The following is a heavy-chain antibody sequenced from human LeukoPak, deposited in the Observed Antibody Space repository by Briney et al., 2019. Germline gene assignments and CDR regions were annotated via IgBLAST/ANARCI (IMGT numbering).Heavy chain of an antibody. D-gene: IGHD2-2*01. J-gene: IGHJ4*02. Sequence: GGSLRLSCAASGFTFSSYAMSWVRQAPGKGLEWVSTFSGSGGNTYYADSVKGRFTISRDNSKNTLYLQMNSLRAEDTAVYYCARVPIYCSSTSCYGSPDYWGQGTLVTVSS. CDR1: GFTFSSYA. CDR2: FSGSGGNT. CDR3: ARVPIYCSSTSCYGSPDY. V-gene: IGHV3-23*01.